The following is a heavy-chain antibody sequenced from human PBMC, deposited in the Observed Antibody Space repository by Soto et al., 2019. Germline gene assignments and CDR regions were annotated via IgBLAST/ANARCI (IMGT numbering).Heavy chain of an antibody. D-gene: IGHD2-15*01. CDR1: GFTFSSYR. J-gene: IGHJ4*02. Sequence: GGSLRLSCAASGFTFSSYRMNWVRQAPGKGLEWVSSISSSSSYIYYADSVKGRFTISRDNAKNSLYLQMNSLRAEDTAVYYCAGVTPGGGSSPHWGQGTLVTVSS. CDR2: ISSSSSYI. CDR3: AGVTPGGGSSPH. V-gene: IGHV3-21*01.